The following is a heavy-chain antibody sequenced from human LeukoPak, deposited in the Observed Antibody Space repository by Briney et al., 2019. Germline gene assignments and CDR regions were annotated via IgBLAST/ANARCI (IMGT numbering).Heavy chain of an antibody. CDR1: GGSISSGDYY. CDR2: IYYSGST. Sequence: PSQTLSLTCTVSGGSISSGDYYWGWIRQPPWKGLEWIGYIYYSGSTYYNPSLKSRVTISVDTSKNQFSLKLSSVTAADTAVYYCARVPRTTVTDPFDYWGQGTLVTVSS. J-gene: IGHJ4*02. V-gene: IGHV4-30-4*01. CDR3: ARVPRTTVTDPFDY. D-gene: IGHD4-17*01.